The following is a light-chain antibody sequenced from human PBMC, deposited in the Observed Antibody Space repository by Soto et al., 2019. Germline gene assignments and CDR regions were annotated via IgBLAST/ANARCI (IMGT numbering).Light chain of an antibody. Sequence: QSVQTQPLSVSWSPGHLVTIACTGTSSDVGTYDFVSWYQQHPGKAPRLMIFDVSERPSGVPDRFSGSKSGNTASLTISGLQADDEADYYCCLYAVTFYVFGTGTKVTVL. CDR2: DVS. J-gene: IGLJ1*01. CDR3: CLYAVTFYV. V-gene: IGLV2-11*01. CDR1: SSDVGTYDF.